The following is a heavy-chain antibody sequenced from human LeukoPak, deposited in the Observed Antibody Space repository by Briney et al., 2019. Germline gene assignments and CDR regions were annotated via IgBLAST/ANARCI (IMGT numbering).Heavy chain of an antibody. V-gene: IGHV3-15*01. D-gene: IGHD3-10*01. Sequence: GGSLRLACAASGFTFSNAWMSWVRQAPGKGLEWVGRIKSKTDGGTTDYAAPVKGRFTISRDDSKNTLYVQMNSLKTEDTAVYYCTTGPYDYGSGTYYHWGQGTLVTVSS. CDR3: TTGPYDYGSGTYYH. CDR1: GFTFSNAW. CDR2: IKSKTDGGTT. J-gene: IGHJ4*02.